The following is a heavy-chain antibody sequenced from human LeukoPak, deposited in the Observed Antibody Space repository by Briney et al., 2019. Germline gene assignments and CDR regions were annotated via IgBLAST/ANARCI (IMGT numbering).Heavy chain of an antibody. CDR2: MKEDGSEK. J-gene: IGHJ4*02. D-gene: IGHD3-10*01. Sequence: GGSLRLSCAASGFTFSDYWMNWVRQAPGKGLEWVANMKEDGSEKYCVDCVKGRFTISRDNAKNSLYLQMNSLRVEDTAVYYCARGPNYGSRSDYFDYWGQGTLSPSPQ. V-gene: IGHV3-7*03. CDR3: ARGPNYGSRSDYFDY. CDR1: GFTFSDYW.